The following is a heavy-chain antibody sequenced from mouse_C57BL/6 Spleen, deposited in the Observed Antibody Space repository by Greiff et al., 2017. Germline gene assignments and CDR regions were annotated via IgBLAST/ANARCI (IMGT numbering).Heavy chain of an antibody. CDR1: GYTFTDYE. J-gene: IGHJ2*01. D-gene: IGHD4-1*01. CDR2: IDPKTGGT. Sequence: QVQLKQSGAELVRPGASVTLSCKASGYTFTDYEMHWVKQTPVHGLEWIGAIDPKTGGTAYNQKFKGKAILTADKSSSTSYMELRSLTSEDSAVYYCTNWDCFDYWGQGTTLTVSS. V-gene: IGHV1-15*01. CDR3: TNWDCFDY.